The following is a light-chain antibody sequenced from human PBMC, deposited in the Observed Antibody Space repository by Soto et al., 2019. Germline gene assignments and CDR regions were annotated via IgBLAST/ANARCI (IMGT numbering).Light chain of an antibody. Sequence: DIQVTQTPSSLSASVGDIMIIACLASHIVSSYLNWYQQKPGKAPRLLIYAASHLQTGVPSRFRGTGSATHFTLTISSLQPEDFATYYCQQLNSYPITFGQGTRLEI. CDR3: QQLNSYPIT. CDR2: AAS. V-gene: IGKV1-39*01. CDR1: HIVSSY. J-gene: IGKJ5*01.